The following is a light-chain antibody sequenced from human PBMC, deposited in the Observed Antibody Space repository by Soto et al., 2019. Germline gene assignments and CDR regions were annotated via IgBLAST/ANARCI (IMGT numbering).Light chain of an antibody. CDR3: QQRSNWPLT. Sequence: EIVLTQSPGTLSLSPGERATLSCSASQTVDSNYLAWYQQKPGQAPRLLMYGTSSRATGFPDRFSGSGSGTDFTLTISRLEPEDFAVYYCQQRSNWPLTFGQGTRLETK. V-gene: IGKV3D-20*02. CDR1: QTVDSNY. CDR2: GTS. J-gene: IGKJ5*01.